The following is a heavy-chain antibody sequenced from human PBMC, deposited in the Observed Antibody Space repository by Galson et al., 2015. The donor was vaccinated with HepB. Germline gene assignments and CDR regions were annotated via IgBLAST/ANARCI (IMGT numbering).Heavy chain of an antibody. CDR2: ISAYNGNT. V-gene: IGHV1-18*04. J-gene: IGHJ3*02. Sequence: SVKVSCKASGYTFTSCGISWVRQAPGQGLEWMGWISAYNGNTNYAQKLQGRVTMTTDTSTSTAYMELRSLRSDDTAVYYCARETYDILTGYCDAFDIWGQGTMVTVSS. CDR1: GYTFTSCG. D-gene: IGHD3-9*01. CDR3: ARETYDILTGYCDAFDI.